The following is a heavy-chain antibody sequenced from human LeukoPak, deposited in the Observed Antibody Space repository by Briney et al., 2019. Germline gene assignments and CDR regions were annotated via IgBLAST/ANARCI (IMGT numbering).Heavy chain of an antibody. CDR3: ARVSGYYESSGYYQDNWFDP. V-gene: IGHV3-33*01. CDR1: GFAFSNYG. J-gene: IGHJ5*01. Sequence: GGSLRLSCEASGFAFSNYGMHWVRQAPGKGLEWVAVIWYDGGSTKYYADSVKGRFTISRANSKNTLYLQMNRLRAEDTAVYYCARVSGYYESSGYYQDNWFDPWGEGALATVSS. D-gene: IGHD3-22*01. CDR2: IWYDGGSTK.